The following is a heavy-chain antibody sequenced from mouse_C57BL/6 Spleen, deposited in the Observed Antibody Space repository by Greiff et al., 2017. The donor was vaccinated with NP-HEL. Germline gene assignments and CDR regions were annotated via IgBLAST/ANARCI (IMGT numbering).Heavy chain of an antibody. CDR2: IYPGDGDT. Sequence: VKLMESGPELVKPGASVKISCKASGYAFSSSWMNWVKQRPGKGLEWIGRIYPGDGDTNYNGKFKGKATLTADKSSSTAYMQLSSLTSEDSAVYFCARSPIYYYGRGYFDVWGTVTTVTVSS. CDR3: ARSPIYYYGRGYFDV. J-gene: IGHJ1*03. CDR1: GYAFSSSW. V-gene: IGHV1-82*01. D-gene: IGHD1-1*01.